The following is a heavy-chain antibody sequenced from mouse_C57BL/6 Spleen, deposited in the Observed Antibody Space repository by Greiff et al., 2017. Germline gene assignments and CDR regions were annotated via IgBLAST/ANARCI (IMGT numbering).Heavy chain of an antibody. D-gene: IGHD2-4*01. CDR1: GFSLTSYG. J-gene: IGHJ2*01. V-gene: IGHV2-6*03. Sequence: VQLKESGPGLVAPSQSLSITCTVSGFSLTSYGVHWVRQPPGKGLEWLVVIWSDGSTTYNSAPKSRLSISKDNSKSQVFLKMNSLQTADTAMYYCARSNYDEYYFDYWGQGTTLTVSS. CDR2: IWSDGST. CDR3: ARSNYDEYYFDY.